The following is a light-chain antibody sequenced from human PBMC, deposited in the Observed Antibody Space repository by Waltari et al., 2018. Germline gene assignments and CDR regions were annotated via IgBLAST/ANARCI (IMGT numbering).Light chain of an antibody. J-gene: IGKJ4*01. CDR3: QQYDNLPLT. CDR2: DAS. V-gene: IGKV1-33*01. CDR1: QDISNY. Sequence: DIQMTQSPSSLSASVGDRVTITCQASQDISNYLNWYQQKPGKAPKLLIYDASKLETGVPSRFGGSGSGTDFTFAISSQQPENIATYYCQQYDNLPLTFGGGTKVEIK.